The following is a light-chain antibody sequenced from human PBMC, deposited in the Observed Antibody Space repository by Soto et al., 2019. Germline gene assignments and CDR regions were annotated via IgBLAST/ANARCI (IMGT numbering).Light chain of an antibody. CDR1: RSVSNNY. Sequence: EIVLTQSPGTRSLSPGERATLSCRASRSVSNNYLAWYQQKPGQAPRRLIYGASNRATGIPDRFSGSGSGTDFTLPISRLEPEDFAVYYCQQYGSSGTFGQGTKVDI. V-gene: IGKV3-20*01. CDR3: QQYGSSGT. J-gene: IGKJ1*01. CDR2: GAS.